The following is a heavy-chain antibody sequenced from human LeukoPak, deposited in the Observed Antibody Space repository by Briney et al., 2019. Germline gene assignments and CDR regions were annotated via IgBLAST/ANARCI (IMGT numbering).Heavy chain of an antibody. V-gene: IGHV4-59*07. Sequence: SATLSLTCIVSGRSMSSYFWSWIRHPPGEGLEWIGYISYSGSTDNNPSLRSRVTISVDTSKTQFSLKLRSVTAADTAVYYCARSEALKVRGVIMVNWVDPWGQGTLVTVSS. CDR2: ISYSGST. D-gene: IGHD3-10*01. CDR3: ARSEALKVRGVIMVNWVDP. CDR1: GRSMSSYF. J-gene: IGHJ5*02.